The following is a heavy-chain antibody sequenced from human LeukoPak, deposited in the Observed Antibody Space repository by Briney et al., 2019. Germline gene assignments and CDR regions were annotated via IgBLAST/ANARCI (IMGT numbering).Heavy chain of an antibody. Sequence: GGCLRLSCAASGFTFDDYAMHWVLQAPGKGLEWVSGISWNSGSIGYADSVKGRFTISRDNSKNTLYLQMNSLRAEDTAVYYCAKTGGGYYFDYWGQGTLVTVSS. J-gene: IGHJ4*02. CDR2: ISWNSGSI. V-gene: IGHV3-9*01. D-gene: IGHD1-14*01. CDR3: AKTGGGYYFDY. CDR1: GFTFDDYA.